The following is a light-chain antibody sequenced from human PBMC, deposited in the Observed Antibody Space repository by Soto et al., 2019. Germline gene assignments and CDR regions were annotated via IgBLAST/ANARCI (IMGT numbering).Light chain of an antibody. J-gene: IGKJ5*01. CDR2: LGS. V-gene: IGKV2-28*01. Sequence: DLVMTQSPLSLPVTPGEPASISCRSSQSLLHSNGYNYLDWYLQKPGQSPQLLIYLGSNRASGVPDRFSGSGSGTDFTLKISRVEAEDVGVYYCMQALQTLGTFGQGARLESK. CDR1: QSLLHSNGYNY. CDR3: MQALQTLGT.